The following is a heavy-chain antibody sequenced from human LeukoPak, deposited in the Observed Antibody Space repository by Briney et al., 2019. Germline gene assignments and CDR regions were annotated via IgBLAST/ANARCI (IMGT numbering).Heavy chain of an antibody. CDR1: GFTFSSYW. CDR2: IKQDGSEK. CDR3: ARIYPYSSSWYAYYFDY. Sequence: GGSLRLSCAASGFTFSSYWMSWVRQAPGKGLEWVANIKQDGSEKYYVDSVKGRFTISRDNAKNSLYLQMNSLRAEDTAVYYCARIYPYSSSWYAYYFDYWGQGTLVTVPS. J-gene: IGHJ4*02. D-gene: IGHD6-13*01. V-gene: IGHV3-7*01.